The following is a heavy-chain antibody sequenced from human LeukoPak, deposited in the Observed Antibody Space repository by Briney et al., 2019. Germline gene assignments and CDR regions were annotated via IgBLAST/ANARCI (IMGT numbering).Heavy chain of an antibody. V-gene: IGHV3-30*18. CDR1: GFTFSSYG. CDR3: AKRRGFGYLVY. J-gene: IGHJ4*02. Sequence: GGSLRLSCAASGFTFSSYGMHWVRQAPGKGLEWVAVISYDGSNKYYADSVKGRFTISRDNSKNTLYLQMNSLRAEDTAVYYYAKRRGFGYLVYWGQGTLVTVSS. CDR2: ISYDGSNK. D-gene: IGHD3-10*01.